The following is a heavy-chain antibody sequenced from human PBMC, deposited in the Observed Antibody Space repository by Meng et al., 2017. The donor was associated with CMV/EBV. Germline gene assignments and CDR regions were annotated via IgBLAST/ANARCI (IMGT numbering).Heavy chain of an antibody. J-gene: IGHJ6*02. V-gene: IGHV3-23*01. CDR2: ISGGGGST. CDR1: GFTFSSYA. Sequence: GESLKISCAASGFTFSSYAMSWVRQAPGKGLEWVSAISGGGGSTYYADSVKGRFTISRDNSKNTLYLQMNSLRAEDTAVYYCAKDQGSLIFGVVITSYYYGMDVWGQGTTVTVSS. CDR3: AKDQGSLIFGVVITSYYYGMDV. D-gene: IGHD3-3*01.